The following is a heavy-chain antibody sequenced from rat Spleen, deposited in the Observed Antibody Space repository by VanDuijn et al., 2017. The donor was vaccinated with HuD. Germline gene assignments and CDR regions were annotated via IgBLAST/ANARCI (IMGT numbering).Heavy chain of an antibody. CDR3: ARLGGLRNWFAY. CDR2: ISYEGSST. J-gene: IGHJ3*01. CDR1: GFTFNNYW. Sequence: EVQLVESGGGLVQPGRSLKLSCVTSGFTFNNYWMTWLRQAPGKGLEWVASISYEGSSTYYGDSVKGRFTISRDNAKSTLYLQMNSLRSEDTATYFCARLGGLRNWFAYWGQGTLVTVSS. V-gene: IGHV5-31*01. D-gene: IGHD4-3*01.